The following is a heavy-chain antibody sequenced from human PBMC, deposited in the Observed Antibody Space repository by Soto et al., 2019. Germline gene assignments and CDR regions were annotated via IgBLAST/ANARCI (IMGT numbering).Heavy chain of an antibody. D-gene: IGHD1-26*01. CDR1: GFTFSSFG. V-gene: IGHV3-33*01. J-gene: IGHJ1*01. CDR3: ARDDGSYGAEYFHH. CDR2: IWYDGSNK. Sequence: QVQLVESGGGVVQPGRSLRLSCAASGFTFSSFGMHWVRQTPGKGLEWVAVIWYDGSNKYYVDSVKGRFTISRDNSKNMLYLQMNSLRAEDTAVYYCARDDGSYGAEYFHHWGQGTLVTVSS.